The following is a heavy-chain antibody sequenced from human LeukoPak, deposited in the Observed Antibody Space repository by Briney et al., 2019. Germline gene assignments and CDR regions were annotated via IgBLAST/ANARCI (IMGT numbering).Heavy chain of an antibody. V-gene: IGHV3-48*03. J-gene: IGHJ4*02. Sequence: GGSLRLSCAASGFTFSSYEMNWVRQAPGRGLEWVSSISSSGSTIYYADSMKGRFTISRDNAKNSLYLQMNSLRAEDTAVYYCARALERFFDYWGQGTLVTVSS. CDR1: GFTFSSYE. D-gene: IGHD6-25*01. CDR3: ARALERFFDY. CDR2: ISSSGSTI.